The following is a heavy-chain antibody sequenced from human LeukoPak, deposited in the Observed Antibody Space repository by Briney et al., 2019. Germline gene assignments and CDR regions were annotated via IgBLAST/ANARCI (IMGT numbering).Heavy chain of an antibody. V-gene: IGHV4-34*01. CDR3: ARHRPTGGSGSYYRSFDY. CDR2: INHSGST. J-gene: IGHJ4*02. Sequence: SETLSLTCAVYGGSFSGYYWSWIRQPPGKGLEWIGEINHSGSTNYNPSLKSRVTISVDTSKNQFSLRLSSVTAADMAVYYCARHRPTGGSGSYYRSFDYWGQGTLVTAAS. D-gene: IGHD3-10*01. CDR1: GGSFSGYY.